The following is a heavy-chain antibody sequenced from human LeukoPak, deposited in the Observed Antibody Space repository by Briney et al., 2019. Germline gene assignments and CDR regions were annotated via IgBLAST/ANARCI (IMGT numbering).Heavy chain of an antibody. CDR1: GFTVSSDS. CDR2: IYSGGST. CDR3: ATDLGSSDAFDI. D-gene: IGHD1-26*01. V-gene: IGHV3-53*01. Sequence: WGSLSLSCTVSGFTVSSDSMSWVRQAPGKGLEWVSFIYSGGSTHYSDSVKGRFTISRDNAKNTLYLQMNSLRAEDTAVYYCATDLGSSDAFDIWGQGTMVTVSS. J-gene: IGHJ3*02.